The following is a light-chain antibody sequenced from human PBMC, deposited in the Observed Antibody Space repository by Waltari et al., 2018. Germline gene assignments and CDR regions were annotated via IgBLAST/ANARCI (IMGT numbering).Light chain of an antibody. J-gene: IGLJ3*02. CDR3: SSFAGRDNFGV. Sequence: QSALTQPPSAAGSPGQSVTIPCPGPTRDVGGYNYVPWYQQHPGKAPKLLIYEVNKRPSGVPDRFSGSKSGNTASLTVSGLQVEDEGDYYCSSFAGRDNFGVFGGGTKLTVL. CDR2: EVN. V-gene: IGLV2-8*01. CDR1: TRDVGGYNY.